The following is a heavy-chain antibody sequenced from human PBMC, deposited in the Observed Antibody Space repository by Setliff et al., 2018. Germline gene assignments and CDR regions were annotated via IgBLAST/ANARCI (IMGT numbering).Heavy chain of an antibody. J-gene: IGHJ4*02. CDR2: INAGNGNT. CDR3: ARTGTRDDYFDY. CDR1: GYTFTSYA. Sequence: ASVKVSCKASGYTFTSYALHWVRQAPGQRLEWMGWINAGNGNTKYSQKFQGRVTITRDTSASTAYMELSSLRSEDTAVYYCARTGTRDDYFDYRGQGTLVTVSS. D-gene: IGHD1-1*01. V-gene: IGHV1-3*01.